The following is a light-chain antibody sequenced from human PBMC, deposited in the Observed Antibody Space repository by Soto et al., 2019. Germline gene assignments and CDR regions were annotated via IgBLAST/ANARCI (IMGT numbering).Light chain of an antibody. Sequence: QAVVTQEPSLTVSPGGTVTLTCGSSTGAVTSGHYPYWFQQKPGQAPRTLIYDTRNKHSWTPARFSGSLLGGKAALTLSGALPEDEAEYYCLLSKGDAVVFGGGTKLTVL. CDR1: TGAVTSGHY. V-gene: IGLV7-46*01. J-gene: IGLJ2*01. CDR3: LLSKGDAVV. CDR2: DTR.